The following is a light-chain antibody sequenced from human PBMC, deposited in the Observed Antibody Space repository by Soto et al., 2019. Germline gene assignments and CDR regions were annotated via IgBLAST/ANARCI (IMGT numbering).Light chain of an antibody. CDR3: QQYGSSPT. CDR1: QSITNSF. V-gene: IGKV3-20*01. CDR2: GAS. J-gene: IGKJ1*01. Sequence: EIVLTQSPGTLSLSPGERATLSFRASQSITNSFLAWYQQKPGQAPRLIMYGASNRATGIPDRFSGSGSGIDFTLTINRLEPEDFAVYYCQQYGSSPTFGQGT.